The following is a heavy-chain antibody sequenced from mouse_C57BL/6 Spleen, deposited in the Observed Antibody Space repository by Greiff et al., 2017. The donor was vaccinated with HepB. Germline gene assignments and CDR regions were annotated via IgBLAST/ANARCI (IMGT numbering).Heavy chain of an antibody. CDR2: IYPGDGDT. CDR3: ARTYDYDVGTWFAY. CDR1: GYAFSSYW. J-gene: IGHJ3*01. V-gene: IGHV1-80*01. Sequence: VQLQQSGAELVKPGASVKISCKASGYAFSSYWMNWVKQRPGKGLEWIGQIYPGDGDTNYNGKFKGKATLTADKSSSTAYMQLSSLTSEDSAVYFCARTYDYDVGTWFAYWGQGTLVTVSA. D-gene: IGHD2-4*01.